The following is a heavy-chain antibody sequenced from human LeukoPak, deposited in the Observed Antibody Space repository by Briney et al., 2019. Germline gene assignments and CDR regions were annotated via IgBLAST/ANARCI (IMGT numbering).Heavy chain of an antibody. V-gene: IGHV3-9*03. D-gene: IGHD4-23*01. CDR3: AKDTGGKLDY. Sequence: GRSLILSCAASGFTFDDYAMHWVRQAPGKGLEWVSSISWNSGSIGYADSVKGRFTISRDNAKNSLYLQMNSLRAEDMALYYCAKDTGGKLDYWGQGTLVTVSS. CDR2: ISWNSGSI. J-gene: IGHJ4*02. CDR1: GFTFDDYA.